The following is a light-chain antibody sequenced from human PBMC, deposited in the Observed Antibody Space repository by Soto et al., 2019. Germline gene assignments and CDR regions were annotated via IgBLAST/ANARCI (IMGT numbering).Light chain of an antibody. CDR2: EVS. J-gene: IGLJ2*01. CDR1: SSDVGGSNY. V-gene: IGLV2-8*01. Sequence: QSVLTQPPSASGSPGQSVTISCTGSSSDVGGSNYVSWYQKHQGKAPKLMIYEVSKRPSGVPDRFSGSKSGNTASLTVSGLQAEDEADYYCSSYAGSNNVVFGGGTKLTVL. CDR3: SSYAGSNNVV.